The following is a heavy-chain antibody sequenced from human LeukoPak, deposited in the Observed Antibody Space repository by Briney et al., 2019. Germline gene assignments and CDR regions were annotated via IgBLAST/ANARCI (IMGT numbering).Heavy chain of an antibody. V-gene: IGHV3-23*01. CDR1: GFSFGSYP. D-gene: IGHD2-8*01. CDR3: AKGKINHNGAFDA. Sequence: GGSLRLSCAGSGFSFGSYPMSWVRQAPGKGLEWVSSISDFVDNTYYADSVKGRFTISRDNSEKSLYLQMSSLRVEDTAVYYCAKGKINHNGAFDAWGQGTRVTVSS. CDR2: ISDFVDNT. J-gene: IGHJ3*01.